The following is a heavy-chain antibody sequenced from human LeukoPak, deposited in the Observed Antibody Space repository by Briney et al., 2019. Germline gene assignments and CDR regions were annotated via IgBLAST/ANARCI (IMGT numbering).Heavy chain of an antibody. CDR2: ISGSGGST. Sequence: PGGSLRLSCAASGFTFSSYAMSWVRQAPGKGLEWVSAISGSGGSTYYADSVKGRFTISRDNSKNTLYLQMNSLRAEDTAVYYSAKDQPRMVVGVSSFDTWGHGTLFTVSS. D-gene: IGHD3-22*01. J-gene: IGHJ4*01. V-gene: IGHV3-23*01. CDR3: AKDQPRMVVGVSSFDT. CDR1: GFTFSSYA.